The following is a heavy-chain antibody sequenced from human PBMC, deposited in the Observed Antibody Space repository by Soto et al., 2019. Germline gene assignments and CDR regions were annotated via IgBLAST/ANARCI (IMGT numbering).Heavy chain of an antibody. Sequence: PSETLSLTCAVSGGSISSSNWWSWVRQPPGKGLEWIGEIYHSGSTNYNPSLKSRVTISVDKSKNQFSLKLSSVTAADTAVYYCARQGEWLRYYFDYWGQGTLVTVSS. CDR1: GGSISSSNW. V-gene: IGHV4-4*02. J-gene: IGHJ4*02. CDR3: ARQGEWLRYYFDY. D-gene: IGHD5-12*01. CDR2: IYHSGST.